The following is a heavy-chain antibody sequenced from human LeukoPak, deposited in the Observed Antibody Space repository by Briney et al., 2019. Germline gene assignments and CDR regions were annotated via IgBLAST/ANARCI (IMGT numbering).Heavy chain of an antibody. D-gene: IGHD3-3*01. CDR1: GYTFTSYY. V-gene: IGHV1-46*01. Sequence: ASVKVSCKAPGYTFTSYYMHWVRQAPGQGLEWMGIINPSGGSTSYAQKFQGRVTMTRDMSTSTVYMELSSLRSEDTAVYYCARVRSITIFGVVRAPYDYWGQGTLVTVSS. J-gene: IGHJ4*02. CDR2: INPSGGST. CDR3: ARVRSITIFGVVRAPYDY.